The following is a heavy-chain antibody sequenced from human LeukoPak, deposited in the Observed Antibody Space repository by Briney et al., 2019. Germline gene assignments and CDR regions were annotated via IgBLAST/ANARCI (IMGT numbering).Heavy chain of an antibody. CDR3: ARAGAYHFDN. Sequence: GGSLRLSCAASGFTVSSNCMSWVRQAPGKGLEWVSLIYSGGSTYYADSVKGRFTISRDNSKNTLYLQMNSLRAEDTAVYYCARAGAYHFDNWGQGTLVTVSS. J-gene: IGHJ4*02. CDR1: GFTVSSNC. V-gene: IGHV3-53*01. CDR2: IYSGGST. D-gene: IGHD3-16*01.